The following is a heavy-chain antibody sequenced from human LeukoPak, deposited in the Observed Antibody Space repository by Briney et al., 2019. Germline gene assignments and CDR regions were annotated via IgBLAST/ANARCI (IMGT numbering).Heavy chain of an antibody. CDR2: ISWNSGSI. CDR1: GFTFDDYA. Sequence: PGGSLRLSCAASGFTFDDYAMHWVRQAPGKGLEWVSGISWNSGSIGYADSVKGRFTISRDNAKNSLYLQMNSLRAEDTALYYCANDKVGSGSYPLFDYWGQGTLVTVSS. V-gene: IGHV3-9*01. D-gene: IGHD1-26*01. CDR3: ANDKVGSGSYPLFDY. J-gene: IGHJ4*02.